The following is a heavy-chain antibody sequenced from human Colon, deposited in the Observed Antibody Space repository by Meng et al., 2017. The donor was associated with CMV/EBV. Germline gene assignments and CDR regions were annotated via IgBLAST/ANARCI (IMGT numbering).Heavy chain of an antibody. CDR3: VRANDYSNFNYYYPMDV. V-gene: IGHV3-20*04. J-gene: IGHJ6*02. Sequence: ESLKISCAASGFRFDDYGMNWVRQSPGKGLQWVAGINWNGESIGYADSVRGRFTISRDNAKNSLYLQMNSLTAEDTALYYCVRANDYSNFNYYYPMDVWGQGTTVTVSS. CDR2: INWNGESI. D-gene: IGHD4-11*01. CDR1: GFRFDDYG.